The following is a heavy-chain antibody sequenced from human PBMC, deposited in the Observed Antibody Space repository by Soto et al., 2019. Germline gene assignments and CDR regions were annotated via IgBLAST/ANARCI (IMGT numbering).Heavy chain of an antibody. V-gene: IGHV4-59*01. Sequence: SETLSLTCNVSGVTIRGYSWNWIRQPPGKTLEWIWAIYYTGGTNYNAALKRRVTISVNKNKNNTSLQYNTLTTADTTVDYYSRGTLSTIAASDSWGQGTLVTVSS. CDR2: IYYTGGT. D-gene: IGHD6-13*01. CDR1: GVTIRGYS. CDR3: SRGTLSTIAASDS. J-gene: IGHJ4*02.